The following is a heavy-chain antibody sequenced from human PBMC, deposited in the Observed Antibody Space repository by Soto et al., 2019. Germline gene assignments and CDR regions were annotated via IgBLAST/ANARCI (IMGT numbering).Heavy chain of an antibody. D-gene: IGHD4-17*01. CDR2: IYYSGST. CDR3: ARDLYGDKPYYFDY. Sequence: PSETLSLTCTVSGGSISSYYWSWIRQPPGKGLEWIGYIYYSGSTNYNPSLKSRVTVSVDTSKNQFSLKLSSVTAADTAVYYCARDLYGDKPYYFDYWGQRPLVTVSS. V-gene: IGHV4-59*01. J-gene: IGHJ4*02. CDR1: GGSISSYY.